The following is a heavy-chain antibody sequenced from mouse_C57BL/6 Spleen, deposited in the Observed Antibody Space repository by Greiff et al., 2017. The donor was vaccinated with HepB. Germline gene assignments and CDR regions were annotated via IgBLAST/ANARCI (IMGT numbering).Heavy chain of an antibody. CDR3: ARERVYDGYYRMAY. J-gene: IGHJ3*01. CDR1: GYSITSGYY. CDR2: ISYDGSN. V-gene: IGHV3-6*01. D-gene: IGHD2-3*01. Sequence: EVQLQESGPGLVKPSQSLSLTCSVTGYSITSGYYWNWIRQFPGNKLEWMGYISYDGSNNYNPSLKNRISITRDTSKNQFFLKLNSVTTEDTATYYCARERVYDGYYRMAYWGQGTLVTVSA.